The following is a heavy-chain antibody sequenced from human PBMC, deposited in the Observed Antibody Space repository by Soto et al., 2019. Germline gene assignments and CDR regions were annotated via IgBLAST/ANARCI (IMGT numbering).Heavy chain of an antibody. Sequence: QITLKESGPTLVKPTQTLTLTCTFSGFSLSTSGVGVGWIRQPPGKALEWLALIYWNDDKRYSPSLKSRLTNTKDTSQNQVVLTMTNKDPVDTATYYCADRPTGWYLFDYWGQGTLVTVSS. CDR3: ADRPTGWYLFDY. J-gene: IGHJ4*02. CDR2: IYWNDDK. CDR1: GFSLSTSGVG. D-gene: IGHD6-19*01. V-gene: IGHV2-5*01.